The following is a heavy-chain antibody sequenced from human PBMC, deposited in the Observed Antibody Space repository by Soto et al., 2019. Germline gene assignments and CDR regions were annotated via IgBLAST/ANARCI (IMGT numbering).Heavy chain of an antibody. Sequence: SETLSLTCAVYGGSFSGYYLSWIRQPPGKGLEWIGEINHSGSTNYNPSLKSRVTISVDTSKNQFSLKLSSVTAADTAVYYCARGWYSSSWYGNLYIWFDPWGQGTLVTVYS. CDR3: ARGWYSSSWYGNLYIWFDP. D-gene: IGHD6-13*01. CDR2: INHSGST. CDR1: GGSFSGYY. V-gene: IGHV4-34*01. J-gene: IGHJ5*02.